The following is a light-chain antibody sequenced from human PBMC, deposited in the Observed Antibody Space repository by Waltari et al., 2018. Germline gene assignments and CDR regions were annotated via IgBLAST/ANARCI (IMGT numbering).Light chain of an antibody. CDR1: QSIGSW. J-gene: IGKJ1*01. Sequence: DIQMTQSPSTLSASVGDRVTITCRASQSIGSWLAWYQQKPGAAPDLLIYKASSLQSGVPLRFSGRGSGTEFTLTISSLQPDDFATYYCQQYDTYSTFGQGTKVEI. CDR2: KAS. V-gene: IGKV1-5*03. CDR3: QQYDTYST.